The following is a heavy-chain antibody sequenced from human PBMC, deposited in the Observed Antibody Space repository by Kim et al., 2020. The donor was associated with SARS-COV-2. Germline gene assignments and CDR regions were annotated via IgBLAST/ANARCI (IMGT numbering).Heavy chain of an antibody. D-gene: IGHD2-21*02. J-gene: IGHJ2*01. CDR1: GFTFSSYS. Sequence: GGSLRLSCTASGFTFSSYSMNWVRQAPGKGLEWVSYISSSSSTIYYADSVKGRFTISRDNAKNSLYLQMNSLRDEDTAVYYCARESWHIVVVTGNFDLWGRGTLVTVSS. CDR2: ISSSSSTI. V-gene: IGHV3-48*02. CDR3: ARESWHIVVVTGNFDL.